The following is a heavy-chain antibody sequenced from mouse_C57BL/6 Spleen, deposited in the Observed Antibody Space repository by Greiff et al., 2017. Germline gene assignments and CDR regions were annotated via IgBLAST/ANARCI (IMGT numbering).Heavy chain of an antibody. CDR2: IHPNSGST. V-gene: IGHV1-64*01. CDR3: ARPLWGSSSWFAY. J-gene: IGHJ3*01. D-gene: IGHD1-1*01. Sequence: QVQLQQPGAELVKPGASVKLSCKASGYTFTSYWMHWVKQRPGQGLEWIGMIHPNSGSTNYNEKFKSKATLTVDKSSSTAYMQLSSLTSEDSAVYYCARPLWGSSSWFAYWGQGTLVTVSA. CDR1: GYTFTSYW.